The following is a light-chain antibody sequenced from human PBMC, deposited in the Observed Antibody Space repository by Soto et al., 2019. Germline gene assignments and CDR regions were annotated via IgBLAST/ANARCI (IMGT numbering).Light chain of an antibody. V-gene: IGKV3-15*01. Sequence: EIVMTQSPATLSVSPGERATLSCRASQSISSDLAWYQQQPGQAPRLLIYGASTRVLGIPARFSGSGSGTEFILTIISLQSEDFAVYYFQQCITWPRTFGHGTKVEI. CDR2: GAS. CDR3: QQCITWPRT. J-gene: IGKJ1*01. CDR1: QSISSD.